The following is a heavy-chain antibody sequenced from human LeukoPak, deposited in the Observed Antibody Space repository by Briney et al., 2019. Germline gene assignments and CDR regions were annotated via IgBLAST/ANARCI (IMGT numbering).Heavy chain of an antibody. J-gene: IGHJ4*02. D-gene: IGHD1-7*01. CDR1: GFTFSTYS. V-gene: IGHV3-21*01. CDR2: ITSSGSAI. Sequence: GGSLRLSCAASGFTFSTYSMNWVRQAPGKGLEWVSSITSSGSAIYYADSVKGRFTISRDNAKNSLYLQMNSLRAGDTAVYYCARDWKYKVDYWGQGTLVTVSS. CDR3: ARDWKYKVDY.